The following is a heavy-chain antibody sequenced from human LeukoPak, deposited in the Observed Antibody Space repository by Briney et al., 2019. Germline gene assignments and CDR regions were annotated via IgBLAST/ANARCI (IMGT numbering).Heavy chain of an antibody. J-gene: IGHJ4*02. CDR2: INQYESEK. V-gene: IGHV3-7*01. D-gene: IGHD5-24*01. CDR1: GFTFSSYW. CDR3: AKDRGWLQFFDY. Sequence: GGSLRLSCAASGFTFSSYWMTWVRQAPGKGLEWVANINQYESEKYYVDSVKGRFTISRDNAKNSLYLQMNSLRAEDTAVYYCAKDRGWLQFFDYWGQGTLVTVSS.